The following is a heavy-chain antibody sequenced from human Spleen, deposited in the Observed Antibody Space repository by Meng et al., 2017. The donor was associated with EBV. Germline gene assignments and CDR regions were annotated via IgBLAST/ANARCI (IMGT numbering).Heavy chain of an antibody. D-gene: IGHD4-17*01. CDR3: ARSTVTHTTYNWFDP. J-gene: IGHJ5*02. V-gene: IGHV1-69*01. CDR2: IIPIFDRA. CDR1: GVTFSSYA. Sequence: GPWVQSGAGVKKPGSSVKFSCTASGVTFSSYALRWVRQAPGQGLEWMGGIIPIFDRAIYAQKFQGRVTITADESTSTAYMELGSLRSEDTAIYYCARSTVTHTTYNWFDPWGQGTLVTVSS.